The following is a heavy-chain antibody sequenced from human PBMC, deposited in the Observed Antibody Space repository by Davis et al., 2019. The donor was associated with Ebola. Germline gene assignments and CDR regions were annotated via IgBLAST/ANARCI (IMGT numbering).Heavy chain of an antibody. CDR1: RYTLTGYY. V-gene: IGHV1-2*04. Sequence: ASVPVSCKASRYTLTGYYMHWVRQAPGQGLEWMGWINPNSGGTNYAQNFQGWVTMTSDTSISTAYMELSRLRSDDTAVYYCARGVEQPWGQGTLVTVSS. J-gene: IGHJ5*02. CDR2: INPNSGGT. D-gene: IGHD6-13*01. CDR3: ARGVEQP.